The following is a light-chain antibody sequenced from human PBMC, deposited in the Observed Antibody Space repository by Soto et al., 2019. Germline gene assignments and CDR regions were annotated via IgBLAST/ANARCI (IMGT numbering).Light chain of an antibody. CDR1: QSISSW. J-gene: IGKJ1*01. Sequence: DIQMTQSPSTLSASVVDRVTITCRASQSISSWLAWYQQKPGKAPKLLIYDASSLESGVPSRFSGSGSGTEFTLTISSLQPDDFATYYCQQYNSYPWTFGQGTKVDNK. V-gene: IGKV1-5*01. CDR3: QQYNSYPWT. CDR2: DAS.